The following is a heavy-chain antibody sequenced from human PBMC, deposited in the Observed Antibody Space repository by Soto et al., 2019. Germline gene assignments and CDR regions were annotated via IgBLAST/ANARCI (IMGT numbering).Heavy chain of an antibody. CDR2: IYVTGAV. CDR1: GAALNSGNYY. CDR3: ARLRIATNNSKWFDP. V-gene: IGHV4-31*03. Sequence: SETLSLTGSVSGAALNSGNYYWSWIRQFPGKGLEWIGHIYVTGAVDYNPSLRDRITISQDTSERQFSLNLRLVTAADTAVYYCARLRIATNNSKWFDPWGQGTLVAVSS. D-gene: IGHD2-21*01. J-gene: IGHJ5*02.